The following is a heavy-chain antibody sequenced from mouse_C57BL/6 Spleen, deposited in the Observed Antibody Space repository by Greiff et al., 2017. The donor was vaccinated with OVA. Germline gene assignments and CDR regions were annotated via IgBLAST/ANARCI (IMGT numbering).Heavy chain of an antibody. J-gene: IGHJ4*01. CDR3: ARAGSRTHYYAMDY. Sequence: QVQLQQPWAELVKPGASVKMSCKASGYTFTSYWITWVKQRPGQGLEWVGDIYPGSGSTNYNEKFKSKATLTVDTSSSTAYMQLSSLTSEDSAVYYCARAGSRTHYYAMDYWGQGTSVTVSS. CDR2: IYPGSGST. V-gene: IGHV1-55*01. D-gene: IGHD1-1*01. CDR1: GYTFTSYW.